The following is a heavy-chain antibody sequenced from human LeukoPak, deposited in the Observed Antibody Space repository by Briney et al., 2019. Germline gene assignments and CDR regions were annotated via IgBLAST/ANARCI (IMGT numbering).Heavy chain of an antibody. CDR1: GYTFTGYY. J-gene: IGHJ4*02. V-gene: IGHV1-2*02. D-gene: IGHD1-26*01. Sequence: GASVKVSCKASGYTFTGYYMHWVRQAPGQGLEWMGWINPNSGGTNYAQKLQGRVTMTTDTSTSTAYMELRSLRSDDTAVYYCARTEWELLPTPYYFDYWGQGTLVTVSS. CDR2: INPNSGGT. CDR3: ARTEWELLPTPYYFDY.